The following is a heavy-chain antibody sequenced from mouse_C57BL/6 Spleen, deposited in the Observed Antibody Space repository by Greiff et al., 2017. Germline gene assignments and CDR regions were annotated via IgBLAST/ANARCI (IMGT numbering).Heavy chain of an antibody. J-gene: IGHJ4*01. V-gene: IGHV3-6*01. CDR1: GYSITSGYY. CDR3: AREVTGGAMDY. CDR2: ISYDGSN. D-gene: IGHD4-1*01. Sequence: DVQLQESGPGLVKPSQSLSLTCSVTGYSITSGYYWNWIRQFPGNKLEWMGYISYDGSNNYNPSLKNRISITRDTSKNQFFLKVNSVTTEDTATYYCAREVTGGAMDYWGQGTSVTVSS.